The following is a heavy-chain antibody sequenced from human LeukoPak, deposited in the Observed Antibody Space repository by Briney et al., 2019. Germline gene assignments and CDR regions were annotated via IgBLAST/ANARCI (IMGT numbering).Heavy chain of an antibody. CDR2: IYYSGST. D-gene: IGHD2-2*01. J-gene: IGHJ4*02. V-gene: IGHV4-59*01. CDR1: GGSISSYY. Sequence: PSETLSLTCTVSGGSISSYYWSWIRQPPGKGLEWIGYIYYSGSTNYNPSLKSRVTISVDTSKNQFSLKLSSVTAADTAVYYCARRYCSSTSCYGAFDYWGQGTLVTVSS. CDR3: ARRYCSSTSCYGAFDY.